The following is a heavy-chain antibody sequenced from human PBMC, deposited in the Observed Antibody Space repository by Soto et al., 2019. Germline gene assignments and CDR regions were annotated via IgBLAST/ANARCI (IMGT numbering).Heavy chain of an antibody. CDR1: GFTFTSYC. D-gene: IGHD6-19*01. Sequence: QVQLVQSGAEVKKPGASMKVSCKTSGFTFTSYCMHWVRQAPGQGLEWMGIINPSGGGTSYAQKFQGRVTMTRDTSTSTAYMEMSSLRYEDTAMYYCATYYCAREGSSGWPFDYWGQGTLVTVSS. CDR3: ATYYCAREGSSGWPFDY. CDR2: INPSGGGT. V-gene: IGHV1-46*01. J-gene: IGHJ4*02.